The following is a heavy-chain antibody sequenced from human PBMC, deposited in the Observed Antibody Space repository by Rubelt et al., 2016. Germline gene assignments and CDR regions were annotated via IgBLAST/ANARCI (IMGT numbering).Heavy chain of an antibody. V-gene: IGHV1-8*01. Sequence: QVQLVQSGAEVKKPGASVKVSCKASGYTFTNYDIKWERQATGQGLEWMGWMKPKSGKTGEAQKFQGRGPKNSDTSISTAYMEIGGLCFEDTAVYYCMRGRHSSSWYEYDYWGQGTLVTVSS. CDR2: MKPKSGKT. J-gene: IGHJ4*02. CDR3: MRGRHSSSWYEYDY. D-gene: IGHD6-13*01. CDR1: GYTFTNYD.